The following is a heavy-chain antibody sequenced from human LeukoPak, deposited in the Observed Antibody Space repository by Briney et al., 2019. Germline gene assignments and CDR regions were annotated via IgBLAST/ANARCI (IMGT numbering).Heavy chain of an antibody. Sequence: GGSLRLSCAASGFTFSSYSMNWVRQAPGKGLEWVSSISSSSSYIYYADSVKGRFTISRDNAKNSLYLQMNSLRAEDTAVYYCARGPYSSSWYGWFDPWGQGTLVTVSS. CDR3: ARGPYSSSWYGWFDP. CDR1: GFTFSSYS. V-gene: IGHV3-21*01. J-gene: IGHJ5*02. CDR2: ISSSSSYI. D-gene: IGHD6-13*01.